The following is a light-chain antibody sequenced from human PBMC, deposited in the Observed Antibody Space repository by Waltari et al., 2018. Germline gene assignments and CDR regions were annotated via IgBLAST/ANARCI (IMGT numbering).Light chain of an antibody. J-gene: IGKJ1*01. CDR3: QQYNNWPLT. Sequence: EIVMTQSPATLSLSPGARAALSCRASQTVSSSLAWYQQKPGQAPRLLIYGASTRATGIPARFGGSGSGTEFTLTISSLQSEDFAVYYCQQYNNWPLTFGQGTKVEIK. CDR1: QTVSSS. V-gene: IGKV3-15*01. CDR2: GAS.